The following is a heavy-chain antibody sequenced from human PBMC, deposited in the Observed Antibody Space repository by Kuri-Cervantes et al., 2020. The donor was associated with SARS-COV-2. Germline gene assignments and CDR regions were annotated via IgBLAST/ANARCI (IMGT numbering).Heavy chain of an antibody. CDR1: GFTFSSYG. J-gene: IGHJ5*02. CDR2: ISYDGSNK. V-gene: IGHV3-30*03. CDR3: ARDRNLVPADNWFDP. Sequence: GGSLRLSCAASGFTFSSYGMHWVRQAPGKGLEWVAVISYDGSNKYYADSVKGRFTISRDNSKNTLYLQMNSLRAEDTAVYYCARDRNLVPADNWFDPWGQGTLVTVSS. D-gene: IGHD2-2*01.